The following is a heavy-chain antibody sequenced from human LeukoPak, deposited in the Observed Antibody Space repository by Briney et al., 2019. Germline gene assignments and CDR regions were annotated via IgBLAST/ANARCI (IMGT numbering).Heavy chain of an antibody. J-gene: IGHJ4*02. Sequence: GGSLRLSCAASGFTFSSDAMSWVRQAPGKGLEWVSAISGSGGSTYYADSVKGRFTISRDNSKSTLSLQMNSLRAEDTAIYYCATYRQVLLPFESWGQGTLVTVSS. V-gene: IGHV3-23*01. D-gene: IGHD2-8*02. CDR1: GFTFSSDA. CDR2: ISGSGGST. CDR3: ATYRQVLLPFES.